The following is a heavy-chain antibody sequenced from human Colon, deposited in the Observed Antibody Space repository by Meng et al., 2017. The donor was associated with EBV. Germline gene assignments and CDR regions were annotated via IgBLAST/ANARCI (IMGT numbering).Heavy chain of an antibody. CDR3: VRVRGDFDY. D-gene: IGHD3-16*01. J-gene: IGHJ4*02. Sequence: HLQLQEPGPGLVKPSETLSLTCIVSGDSVSDTNHFWGWVRQAPGKGLEWVGSINSNWNTYSNPSLTSRVTMSLDTSKNQFSLKLSSVTAADTAVYYCVRVRGDFDYWGQGTLVTVSS. V-gene: IGHV4-39*07. CDR1: GDSVSDTNHF. CDR2: INSNWNT.